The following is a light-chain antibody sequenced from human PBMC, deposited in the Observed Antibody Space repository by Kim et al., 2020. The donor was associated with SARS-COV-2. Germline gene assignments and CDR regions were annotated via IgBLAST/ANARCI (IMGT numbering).Light chain of an antibody. Sequence: ALGQTVRITCQGDSLRAYYASWYQQKPGQAPKLVIFARNNRPSGIPDRFSGSSSGNTASLTITGAQAEDEADYYCKSRDSSGNLLVFGGGTKVTVL. CDR2: ARN. CDR1: SLRAYY. CDR3: KSRDSSGNLLV. J-gene: IGLJ3*02. V-gene: IGLV3-19*01.